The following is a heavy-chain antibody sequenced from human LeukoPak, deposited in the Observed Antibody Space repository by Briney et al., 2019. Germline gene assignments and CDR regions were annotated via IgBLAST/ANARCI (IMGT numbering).Heavy chain of an antibody. D-gene: IGHD5-24*01. CDR1: GYTFTSYY. Sequence: GASVKVSCKASGYTFTSYYMHWVRQAPGQGLEWMGWISAYNGNTNYAQKLQGRVTMTTDTSTSTAYMELRSLRSDDTAVYYCARVGWLQLHPPFDYWGQGTLVTVSS. V-gene: IGHV1-18*04. CDR3: ARVGWLQLHPPFDY. CDR2: ISAYNGNT. J-gene: IGHJ4*02.